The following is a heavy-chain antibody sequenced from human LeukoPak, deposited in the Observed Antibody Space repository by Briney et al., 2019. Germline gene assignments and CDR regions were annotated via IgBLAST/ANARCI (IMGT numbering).Heavy chain of an antibody. CDR2: IRSNSDGGTI. J-gene: IGHJ5*02. CDR3: ATDFYDST. V-gene: IGHV3-15*01. Sequence: GGSLRLSCAASGFTFSSYWMSWVRQAPGKGLEWVGRIRSNSDGGTIDYAAPVKGRFTLSRDDSKTTLYLQMNSLQTEDTAVYYCATDFYDSTWGQGTLVTVSS. D-gene: IGHD3-22*01. CDR1: GFTFSSYW.